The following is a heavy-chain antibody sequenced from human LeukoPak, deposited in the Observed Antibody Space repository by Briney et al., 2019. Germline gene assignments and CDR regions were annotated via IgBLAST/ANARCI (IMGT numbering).Heavy chain of an antibody. Sequence: SETLSLTCTVSGGSISSSSFYWGWIRQPPGKGLEWIGSIYYSGSTYYNPSLESRVIISLDTSKNQFSLKLRSVTAADMAVYYCASPDTAMVNGYWGQGTLVTVSS. D-gene: IGHD5-18*01. CDR3: ASPDTAMVNGY. CDR1: GGSISSSSFY. CDR2: IYYSGST. J-gene: IGHJ4*02. V-gene: IGHV4-39*01.